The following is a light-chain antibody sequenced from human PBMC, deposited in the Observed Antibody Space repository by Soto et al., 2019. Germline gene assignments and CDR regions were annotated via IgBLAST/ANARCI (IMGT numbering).Light chain of an antibody. CDR2: GAS. CDR3: HQYYRPPYI. V-gene: IGKV3-20*01. Sequence: EIVLTQSPGTLSLSPGERATLSCRASQSVSSSYLAWYQQKPGQAPRLLIYGASSRATGIPDRFSGSGSGKDFTLTISRREHEDFAVYYCHQYYRPPYIFAQGTRLEIK. CDR1: QSVSSSY. J-gene: IGKJ2*01.